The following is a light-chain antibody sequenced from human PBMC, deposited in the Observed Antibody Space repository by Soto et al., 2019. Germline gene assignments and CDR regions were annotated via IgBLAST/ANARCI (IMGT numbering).Light chain of an antibody. J-gene: IGLJ1*01. CDR3: CSFTSANTYV. CDR2: EVS. Sequence: QSALTQPPSVSGSPGQSVTISGTGTTSDVGSNNRVSWYQQPPGTVPKVMIYEVSNRPSGVPDRFSGSKSGNTASLTISGLQAEDEADYYCCSFTSANTYVFGTGTKLTVL. CDR1: TSDVGSNNR. V-gene: IGLV2-18*02.